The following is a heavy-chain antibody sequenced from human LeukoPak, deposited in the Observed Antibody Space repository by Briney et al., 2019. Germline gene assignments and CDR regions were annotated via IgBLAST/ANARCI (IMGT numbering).Heavy chain of an antibody. J-gene: IGHJ4*02. CDR1: GYSFTSYW. CDR2: IYPGDSDT. CDR3: ARRVFGVVSYFDY. Sequence: VESLKISCKGSGYSFTSYWIGWVRQMPGKGMEWMGIIYPGDSDTRYSPSFQGQVTISADKSISTAYLQWSSMKASDTAMYYCARRVFGVVSYFDYWGQGTLVTVSS. D-gene: IGHD3-3*01. V-gene: IGHV5-51*01.